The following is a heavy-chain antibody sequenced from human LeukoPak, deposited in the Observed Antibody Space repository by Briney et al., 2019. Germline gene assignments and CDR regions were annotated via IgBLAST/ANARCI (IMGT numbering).Heavy chain of an antibody. CDR1: GGSISSSSYY. J-gene: IGHJ5*02. CDR2: IYYSGST. D-gene: IGHD4-17*01. CDR3: VRRRPVPYGDYDP. V-gene: IGHV4-39*01. Sequence: SETLSLSCTVSGGSISSSSYYWGWIRQPPGKGLEWIGSIYYSGSTYYNPSLKSRVTISVDTSKNQFSLKLSSVTAADTAVYYCVRRRPVPYGDYDPWGQGTLVTVSS.